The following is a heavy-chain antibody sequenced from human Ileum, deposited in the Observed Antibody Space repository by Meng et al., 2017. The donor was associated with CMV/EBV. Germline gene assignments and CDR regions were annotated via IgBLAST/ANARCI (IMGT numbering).Heavy chain of an antibody. Sequence: GGSLRLSCAGLGFTFRNYEMNWVRQAPGKGLEWVSYISSSGSQTEYAYSVKGRFTISRDNAKNSLYLQMDSLRDEDTAVYYCARGANYDFWSGYSHPFDIWGQGTMVTVSS. CDR1: GFTFRNYE. D-gene: IGHD3-3*01. J-gene: IGHJ3*02. CDR3: ARGANYDFWSGYSHPFDI. V-gene: IGHV3-48*03. CDR2: ISSSGSQT.